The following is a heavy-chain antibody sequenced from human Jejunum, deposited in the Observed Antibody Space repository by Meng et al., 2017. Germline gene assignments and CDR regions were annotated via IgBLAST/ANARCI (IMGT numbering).Heavy chain of an antibody. J-gene: IGHJ4*02. CDR1: VGLIAGTNR. Sequence: QVSRQGSGASLVVLSGTLCCPLARSVGLIAGTNRWTWGRRAPGKGLVWIGEIYHNGTTNYNPSLKSRVAISADKSKNQCSLNLYSLSAADTAVYYCATRPRDSFDYWGQGSLVTVSS. CDR2: IYHNGTT. CDR3: ATRPRDSFDY. V-gene: IGHV4-4*02.